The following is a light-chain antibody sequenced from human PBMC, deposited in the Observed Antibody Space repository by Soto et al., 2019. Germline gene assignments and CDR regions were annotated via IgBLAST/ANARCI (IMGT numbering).Light chain of an antibody. CDR1: TGTVTSGHY. CDR2: DIS. Sequence: QAVVTQEPSLTVSPGGTVTLTCGSSTGTVTSGHYPYWFQLKPGQAPRTLLYDISNKHSWTPARFSGSLLGGKAALTLSGAQPEDEADYYCMLSYSGPYFFGGGTQLTVL. V-gene: IGLV7-46*01. J-gene: IGLJ7*01. CDR3: MLSYSGPYF.